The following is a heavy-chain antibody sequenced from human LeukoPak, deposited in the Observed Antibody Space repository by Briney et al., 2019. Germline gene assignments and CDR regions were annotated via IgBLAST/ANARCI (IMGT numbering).Heavy chain of an antibody. CDR3: AREGGHFYDY. CDR2: ISSSSSTK. CDR1: GFTFRIYS. D-gene: IGHD1-26*01. J-gene: IGHJ4*02. V-gene: IGHV3-48*04. Sequence: GGSLRLSCAPSGFTFRIYSMNCVRQAPGKGLEWLSYISSSSSTKYYADSVKGRFTISRDNTKSSMSLQMNSLRAEDTAVYYCAREGGHFYDYWGQGVLVTVSS.